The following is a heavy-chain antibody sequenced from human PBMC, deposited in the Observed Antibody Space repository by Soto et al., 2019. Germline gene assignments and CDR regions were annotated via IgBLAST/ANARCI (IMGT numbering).Heavy chain of an antibody. J-gene: IGHJ4*02. V-gene: IGHV3-53*04. CDR2: IYSGGST. CDR1: GFTVSSNY. D-gene: IGHD4-17*01. CDR3: AREESGGDHASETNDY. Sequence: PGGSLRLSCAASGFTVSSNYMSWVRQAPGKGLEWVSVIYSGGSTYYADSVKGRFTISRHNSKNTLYLQMNSLRAEDTAVYYCAREESGGDHASETNDYRGQGTLVTVSS.